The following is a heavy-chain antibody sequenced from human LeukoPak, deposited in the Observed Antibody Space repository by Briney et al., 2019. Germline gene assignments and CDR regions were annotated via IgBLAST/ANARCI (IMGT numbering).Heavy chain of an antibody. CDR3: ARVVCSSTSCYHTGDAFDI. V-gene: IGHV4-34*01. CDR2: INHSGST. Sequence: PSETLSLTCAVYGGSFSGYYWSWIRQPPGKGLEWIGEINHSGSTNYNPSLKSRVTISVDTSKNQFSLKLSSVTAADTAVYYCARVVCSSTSCYHTGDAFDIWGQGTMVTVSS. CDR1: GGSFSGYY. J-gene: IGHJ3*02. D-gene: IGHD2-2*01.